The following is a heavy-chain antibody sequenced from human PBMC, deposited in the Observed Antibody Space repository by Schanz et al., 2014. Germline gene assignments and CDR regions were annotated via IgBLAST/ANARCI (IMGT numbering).Heavy chain of an antibody. CDR1: GFTFSAYA. D-gene: IGHD2-15*01. CDR2: ISASGGTT. J-gene: IGHJ5*01. CDR3: AKAPREYCNYDNCPNWFDS. Sequence: MQLVESGGGLVKPGGSLRLSCVASGFTFSAYAMTWVRQIPGKGLEWVSAISASGGTTYYADSVKGRFTISRDNSKNTLYLQMNSLRAEDTDVYYCAKAPREYCNYDNCPNWFDSWGQGTLVAASS. V-gene: IGHV3-23*04.